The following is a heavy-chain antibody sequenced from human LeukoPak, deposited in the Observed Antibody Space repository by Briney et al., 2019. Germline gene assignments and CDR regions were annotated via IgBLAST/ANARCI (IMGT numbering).Heavy chain of an antibody. Sequence: PGGSLRLSCAASGFTFSSYSMNWVRQAPGKGLEWASSISSSSSYIYYADSVKGRFTISRDNAKNSLYLQMNSLRAEDTAVYYCARVRHYPYSSSWYGAFDIWGQGTMVTVSS. D-gene: IGHD6-13*01. CDR1: GFTFSSYS. V-gene: IGHV3-21*01. CDR3: ARVRHYPYSSSWYGAFDI. CDR2: ISSSSSYI. J-gene: IGHJ3*02.